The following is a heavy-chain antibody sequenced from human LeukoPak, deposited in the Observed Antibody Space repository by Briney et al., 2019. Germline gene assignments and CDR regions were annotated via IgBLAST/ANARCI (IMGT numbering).Heavy chain of an antibody. Sequence: GGSLRLSCAASGFTFSSYAMSWVRQAPGKGLEWVSAISGSFIGTYYADSVKGRFTISRDTSKNTLYLQMNSLRAEDTAVYYCAKVWAHDGSGNPYWHFDLWGRGTLVTVSS. D-gene: IGHD3-10*01. CDR3: AKVWAHDGSGNPYWHFDL. CDR2: ISGSFIGT. CDR1: GFTFSSYA. V-gene: IGHV3-23*01. J-gene: IGHJ2*01.